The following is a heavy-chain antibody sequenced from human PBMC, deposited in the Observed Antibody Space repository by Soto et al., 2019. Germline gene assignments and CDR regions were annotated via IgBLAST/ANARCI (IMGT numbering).Heavy chain of an antibody. CDR3: ARDFWSGYYSRDYYYMDV. V-gene: IGHV3-48*01. CDR1: GFTFSSYS. J-gene: IGHJ6*03. CDR2: ISSSSSTI. Sequence: PGGSLRLSCAASGFTFSSYSMNWVRQAPGKGLEWVSYISSSSSTIYYADSVKGRFTISRDNAKNSLYLQMNSLRAEDTAVYYCARDFWSGYYSRDYYYMDVWGKGTTVTV. D-gene: IGHD3-3*01.